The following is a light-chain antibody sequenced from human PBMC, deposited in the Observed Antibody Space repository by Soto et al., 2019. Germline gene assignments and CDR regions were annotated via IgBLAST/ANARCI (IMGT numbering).Light chain of an antibody. V-gene: IGKV3-11*01. Sequence: EIVMTQSPATLSVSPGERATLSCRASQSVSSYLAWYQQKPGQAPRLLIYDASNRATGIPVRFSGSGSGTDFTLTISSLEPEDFAVYYCQQRSNWPITFGQGTRLEI. J-gene: IGKJ5*01. CDR1: QSVSSY. CDR2: DAS. CDR3: QQRSNWPIT.